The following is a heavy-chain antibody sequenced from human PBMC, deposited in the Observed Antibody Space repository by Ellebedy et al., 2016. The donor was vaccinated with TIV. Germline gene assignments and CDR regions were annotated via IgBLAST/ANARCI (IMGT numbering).Heavy chain of an antibody. J-gene: IGHJ3*02. CDR1: GGSISSSN. V-gene: IGHV3-48*01. D-gene: IGHD1-1*01. CDR2: ISSSSSTI. Sequence: PSETLSLTCAVSGGSISSSNWWSWVRQAPGKGLEWVSYISSSSSTIYYADSVKGRFTISRDNAKNSLYLQMNSLRAEDTAVYYCARDRVWKDTEDAFDIWGQGTMVTVSS. CDR3: ARDRVWKDTEDAFDI.